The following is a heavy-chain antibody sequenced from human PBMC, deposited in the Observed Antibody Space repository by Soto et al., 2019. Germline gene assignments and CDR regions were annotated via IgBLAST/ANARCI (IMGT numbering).Heavy chain of an antibody. J-gene: IGHJ6*02. D-gene: IGHD6-13*01. CDR2: FDPEDGET. Sequence: ASVKVSCKVSGYTLTELSMHWVRQAPGKGLEWMGGFDPEDGETIYAQKFQGRVTMTEDTSTDTAYMELSSLRSEDTAVYYCATPTLIAAAGIPYGMDVWGQGTTVTVS. CDR3: ATPTLIAAAGIPYGMDV. CDR1: GYTLTELS. V-gene: IGHV1-24*01.